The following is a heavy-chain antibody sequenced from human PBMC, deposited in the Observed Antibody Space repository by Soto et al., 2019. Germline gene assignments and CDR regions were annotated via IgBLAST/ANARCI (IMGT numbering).Heavy chain of an antibody. Sequence: QVQLQESGPGLVKPSGTLSLTCAVPGDSISGSNWWSWVRQSPGKGLEWIGEIYHSGNTNYNPSLKGRATISVDKSKNQFSLRLNSVTAADTAVYYCVRVVWGVPAPGTSGWFDPWGQGTLVTVSS. D-gene: IGHD6-13*01. CDR3: VRVVWGVPAPGTSGWFDP. CDR2: IYHSGNT. J-gene: IGHJ5*02. CDR1: GDSISGSNW. V-gene: IGHV4-4*02.